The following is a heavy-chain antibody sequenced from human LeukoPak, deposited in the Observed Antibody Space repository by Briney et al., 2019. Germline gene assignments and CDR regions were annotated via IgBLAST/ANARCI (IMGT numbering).Heavy chain of an antibody. CDR2: INHIGST. D-gene: IGHD6-19*01. CDR1: GGSFSGYY. Sequence: SETLSLTCAVYGGSFSGYYWSWIRQPPGKGLEWIGEINHIGSTNYNPSLKSRVTISVDMSKNQFSLKLSSVTAADTAVYYCARGPHSSGWYGLGFDYWGQGTLVTVSS. V-gene: IGHV4-34*01. J-gene: IGHJ4*02. CDR3: ARGPHSSGWYGLGFDY.